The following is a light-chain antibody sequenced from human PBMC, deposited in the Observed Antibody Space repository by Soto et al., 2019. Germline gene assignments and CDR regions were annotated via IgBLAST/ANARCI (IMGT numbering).Light chain of an antibody. Sequence: ETVLTQSPATLSLSPGERATLSCRASQSVGSFLAWYQQKPGQAPGLFIYGVSNRATGIPARFSGSGSGTDFTLTISSLEPEDFAVYYCQHRTNWPWTFGQGTKVEIK. V-gene: IGKV3-11*01. CDR3: QHRTNWPWT. CDR1: QSVGSF. J-gene: IGKJ1*01. CDR2: GVS.